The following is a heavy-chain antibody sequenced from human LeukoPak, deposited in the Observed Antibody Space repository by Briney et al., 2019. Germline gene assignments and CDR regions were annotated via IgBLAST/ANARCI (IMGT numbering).Heavy chain of an antibody. D-gene: IGHD5-24*01. CDR3: TRDRGWQQFDY. CDR2: IKEDGSEN. J-gene: IGHJ4*02. V-gene: IGHV3-7*01. Sequence: GSLRLSCVASAFTFSDYWMTWVRQAPGKGLERVANIKEDGSENYYVDSVKGRFTISRDNAKNSLYLQMSSLRDDDTAVYYCTRDRGWQQFDYWGQGTLVTVSS. CDR1: AFTFSDYW.